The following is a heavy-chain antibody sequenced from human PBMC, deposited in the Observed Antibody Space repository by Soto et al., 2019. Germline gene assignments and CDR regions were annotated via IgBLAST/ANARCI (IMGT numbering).Heavy chain of an antibody. CDR1: GYTLTSYS. D-gene: IGHD3-16*02. CDR2: MNANSGNT. Sequence: GASVKVSCKASGYTLTSYSMSWVRQATGQGLEWMGWMNANSGNTSYAQKFQGRVTMTRKNSISTAYMELSSPRSEDTAVYYCARGQVESGSYRLDYWGQGTLVPSPQ. CDR3: ARGQVESGSYRLDY. J-gene: IGHJ4*02. V-gene: IGHV1-8*02.